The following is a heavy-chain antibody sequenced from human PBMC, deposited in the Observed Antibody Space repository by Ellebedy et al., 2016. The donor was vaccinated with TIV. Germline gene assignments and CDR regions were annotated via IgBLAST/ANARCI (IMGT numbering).Heavy chain of an antibody. CDR2: MNPNSGNT. V-gene: IGHV1-8*03. CDR3: ARDWAYYGSGSYFDY. Sequence: AASVKVSCKASGYTFTSYDINWVRQATGQGLEWMGWMNPNSGNTGYAQKFQGRVTITRNTSISTAYMELRSLRSDDTAMYYCARDWAYYGSGSYFDYWGQGTLVTVSS. CDR1: GYTFTSYD. J-gene: IGHJ4*02. D-gene: IGHD3-10*01.